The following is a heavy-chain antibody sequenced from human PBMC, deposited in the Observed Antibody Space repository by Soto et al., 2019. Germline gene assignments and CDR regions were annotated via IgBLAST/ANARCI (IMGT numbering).Heavy chain of an antibody. Sequence: ASVKVSCKVSGYTLTELSIHWVLQAPGKGLEWMGGFDPEDGETIYAQKFQGRVTMTEETSTDTAYMELSSLRSEDTALYYCATNPISDHDAFDIWGQGTMVTVSS. CDR2: FDPEDGET. V-gene: IGHV1-24*01. CDR1: GYTLTELS. J-gene: IGHJ3*02. CDR3: ATNPISDHDAFDI.